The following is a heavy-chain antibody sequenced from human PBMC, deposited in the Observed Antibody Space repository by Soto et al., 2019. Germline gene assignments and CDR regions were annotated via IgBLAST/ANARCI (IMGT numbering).Heavy chain of an antibody. Sequence: EVQLVESGGGRGQPGGSLRLSCAASGFIFSRYSMNWVRQAPGKGLEWVSYISSSSTTKYYADSVQGRFTISRDNGRNSLYLQMDSLRDEDTAVYYCARDLTEWELRYFDSWGQGTLATVSS. CDR3: ARDLTEWELRYFDS. CDR1: GFIFSRYS. J-gene: IGHJ4*02. V-gene: IGHV3-48*02. CDR2: ISSSSTTK. D-gene: IGHD1-26*01.